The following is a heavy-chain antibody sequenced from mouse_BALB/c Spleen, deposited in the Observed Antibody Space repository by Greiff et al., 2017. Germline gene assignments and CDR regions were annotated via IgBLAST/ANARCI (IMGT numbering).Heavy chain of an antibody. CDR2: ISNGGGST. CDR3: ARHAGGYYGSSSWFAY. CDR1: GFTFSSYT. J-gene: IGHJ3*01. D-gene: IGHD1-1*01. V-gene: IGHV5-12-2*01. Sequence: DVMLVESGGGLVQPGGSLKLSCAASGFTFSSYTMSWVRQTPEKRLEWVAYISNGGGSTYYPDTVKGRFTISRDNAKNTLYLQMSSLKSEDTAMYYCARHAGGYYGSSSWFAYWGQGTLVTVSA.